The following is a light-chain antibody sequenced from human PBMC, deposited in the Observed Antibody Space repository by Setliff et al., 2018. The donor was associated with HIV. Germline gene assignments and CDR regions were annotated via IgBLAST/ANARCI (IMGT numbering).Light chain of an antibody. CDR1: SSDIGGYNY. J-gene: IGLJ3*02. V-gene: IGLV2-14*01. CDR3: TSYISSSTL. CDR2: DVS. Sequence: QSVLTQPASVSGSPGQPITISCTGTSSDIGGYNYVAWYQQHPGKAPKLMIYDVSKRPAGIPNRFSGSKSGNTASLTISGLQAEDEADYYCTSYISSSTLFGGGTKGTVL.